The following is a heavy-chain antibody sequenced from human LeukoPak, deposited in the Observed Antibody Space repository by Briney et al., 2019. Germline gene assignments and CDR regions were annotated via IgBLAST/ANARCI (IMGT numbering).Heavy chain of an antibody. CDR1: GGSFSGYY. D-gene: IGHD2-2*01. J-gene: IGHJ4*02. Sequence: SETLSLTCAVYGGSFSGYYWSWIRQPPGKGLEWIGEINHSGSTNYNPSLKSRVTISVDTSKNQFSLKLSSVTAADTAVYYCATGPLRYCSSTSCYASGWYNYWGQGTLVTVSS. CDR2: INHSGST. CDR3: ATGPLRYCSSTSCYASGWYNY. V-gene: IGHV4-34*01.